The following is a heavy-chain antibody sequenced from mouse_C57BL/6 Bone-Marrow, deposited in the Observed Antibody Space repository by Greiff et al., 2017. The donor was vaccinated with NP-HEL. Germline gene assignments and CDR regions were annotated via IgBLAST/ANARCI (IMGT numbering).Heavy chain of an antibody. J-gene: IGHJ3*01. Sequence: EVQLQQSGPVLVKPGASVKMSCKASGYTFTDYYMNWVKQSHGKSLEWIGVINPYNGGTSYNQKFKGQATLTVDNSSSTAYMELNSLTSEDSADYYCASYTGAWFADWGQGTLVTVSA. CDR1: GYTFTDYY. CDR3: ASYTGAWFAD. D-gene: IGHD4-1*01. CDR2: INPYNGGT. V-gene: IGHV1-19*01.